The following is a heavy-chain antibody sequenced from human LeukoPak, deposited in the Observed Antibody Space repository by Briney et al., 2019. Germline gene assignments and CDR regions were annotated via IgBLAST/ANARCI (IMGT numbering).Heavy chain of an antibody. CDR1: GFTVSSNY. V-gene: IGHV3-66*01. Sequence: GGSLRLSCAASGFTVSSNYMSWVRQAPGKGLEWVSVIYSGGSTYYADSVKGRFTISRDNSKNTLYLQMNSLRAEDTAVYYRAKVRCSSTSCYPNWFDPWGQGTLVTVSS. CDR3: AKVRCSSTSCYPNWFDP. D-gene: IGHD2-2*01. CDR2: IYSGGST. J-gene: IGHJ5*02.